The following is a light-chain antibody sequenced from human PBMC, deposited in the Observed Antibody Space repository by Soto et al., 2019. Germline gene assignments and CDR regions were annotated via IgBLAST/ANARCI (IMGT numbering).Light chain of an antibody. CDR2: DVS. Sequence: QSVLTQPDSVSGSPGQSITISCTGTSSDVGAYNYVSWYQQHPGKAPKLMICDVSNRPSGVSNRFSGSKSGNTASLTISGLQAEDEADYYCSSYTSSSTLVFGTGTKLTVL. J-gene: IGLJ1*01. CDR3: SSYTSSSTLV. CDR1: SSDVGAYNY. V-gene: IGLV2-14*01.